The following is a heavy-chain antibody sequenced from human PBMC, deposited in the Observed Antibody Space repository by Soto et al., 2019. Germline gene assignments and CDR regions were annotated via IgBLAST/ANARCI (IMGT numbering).Heavy chain of an antibody. CDR2: INSEGSST. Sequence: EVQLEESGGGLVQPGGSLRLSCVASGFTFSSNWVHWVRQAPGKGLVWVARINSEGSSTTYADSVKGRFTISRDNAKNKLFLQMNSLRAEDTAVYYCARSLPYYYYYYYMDVWGKGTTVTVSS. CDR3: ARSLPYYYYYYYMDV. CDR1: GFTFSSNW. J-gene: IGHJ6*03. V-gene: IGHV3-74*01.